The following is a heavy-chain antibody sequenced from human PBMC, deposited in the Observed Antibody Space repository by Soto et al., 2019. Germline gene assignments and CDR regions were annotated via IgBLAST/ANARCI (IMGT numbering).Heavy chain of an antibody. CDR2: ISGSGGST. CDR1: GFTFSSYA. CDR3: AKDYCSGGSCYDNYYYYGMDV. Sequence: GGSLRLSCAASGFTFSSYAMSWVRQAPGKGLEWVSAISGSGGSTYYADSVKGRFTISRDNSKNTLYLQMNSLRAGDTAVYYCAKDYCSGGSCYDNYYYYGMDVWGQGTTVTVSS. D-gene: IGHD2-15*01. V-gene: IGHV3-23*01. J-gene: IGHJ6*02.